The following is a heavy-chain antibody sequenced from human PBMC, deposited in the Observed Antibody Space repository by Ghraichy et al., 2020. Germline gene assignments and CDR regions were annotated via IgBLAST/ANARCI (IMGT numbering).Heavy chain of an antibody. V-gene: IGHV3-30*02. CDR3: AKTLKTAMVLYYFDY. CDR2: IRYDGSNK. CDR1: GFTFSSYG. J-gene: IGHJ4*02. Sequence: GSLRLSCAASGFTFSSYGMHWVRQAPGKGLEWVAFIRYDGSNKYYADSVKGRFTISRDNSKNTLYLQMNSLRAEDTAVYYCAKTLKTAMVLYYFDYWGQGTLVTVSS. D-gene: IGHD5-18*01.